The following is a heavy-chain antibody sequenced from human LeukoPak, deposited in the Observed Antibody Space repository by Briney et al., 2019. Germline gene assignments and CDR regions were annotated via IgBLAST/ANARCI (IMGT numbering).Heavy chain of an antibody. D-gene: IGHD6-13*01. CDR3: ARDAGSYSFNY. V-gene: IGHV3-11*04. CDR2: ISSSGNTI. J-gene: IGHJ4*02. CDR1: GGSISSSSYY. Sequence: LSLTCTVSGGSISSSSYYWGWIRQAPGKGLEWVSYISSSGNTINYADSVKGRFTISRDNARNSLYLQMNSLRAEDTAVYYCARDAGSYSFNYWGQGTLVTVSS.